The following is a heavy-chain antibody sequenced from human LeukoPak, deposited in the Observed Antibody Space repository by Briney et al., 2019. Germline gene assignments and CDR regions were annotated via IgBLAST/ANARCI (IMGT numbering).Heavy chain of an antibody. J-gene: IGHJ4*02. CDR1: GGSFSGYY. CDR2: INHSGST. Sequence: SETLSLTCAVYGGSFSGYYWSWIRQPPGKGLEWIGEINHSGSTNYNPSLKSRVTISVDTSKNQFSLKLSSVTAADTAVHYCARPRPYGDYYFDYWGQGTLVTVSS. V-gene: IGHV4-34*01. D-gene: IGHD4-17*01. CDR3: ARPRPYGDYYFDY.